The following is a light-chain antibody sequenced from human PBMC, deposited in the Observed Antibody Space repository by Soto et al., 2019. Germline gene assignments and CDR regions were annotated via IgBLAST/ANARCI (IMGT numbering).Light chain of an antibody. J-gene: IGLJ3*02. V-gene: IGLV1-44*01. CDR1: TSNIGRNI. Sequence: QSVLTQPPSASATLGQRVTMSCSGSTSNIGRNIVNWYQHLPGTAPRLLIYSSNQRPSGVPDRFSGSKSGTSASLAISGLQSEDEADYYCAAWDDSLNGWVFGGGTKLTVL. CDR2: SSN. CDR3: AAWDDSLNGWV.